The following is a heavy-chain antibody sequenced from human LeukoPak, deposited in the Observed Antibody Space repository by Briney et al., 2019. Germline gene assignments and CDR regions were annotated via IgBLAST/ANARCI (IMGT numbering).Heavy chain of an antibody. CDR1: GYTFTSYY. V-gene: IGHV1-8*02. D-gene: IGHD1-20*01. J-gene: IGHJ6*02. CDR3: ANWKSYYYGMDV. CDR2: MNPNSGNT. Sequence: ASVKVSCKASGYTFTSYYIHWVRQATGQGLEWMGWMNPNSGNTGYAQKFQGRVTMTRNTSISTAYMELSSLRSEDTAVYYCANWKSYYYGMDVWGQGTTVTVSS.